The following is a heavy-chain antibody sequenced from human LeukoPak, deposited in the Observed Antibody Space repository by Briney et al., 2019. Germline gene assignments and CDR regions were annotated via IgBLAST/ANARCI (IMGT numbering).Heavy chain of an antibody. CDR3: ARVKWDLPYYYNYYGLDV. CDR1: GYTFTSYG. J-gene: IGHJ6*02. Sequence: ASVKVSCKASGYTFTSYGIGWVRQAPGQGLEWMGWITTYNGNTNYPQNLQGRVTMTTDTSTSTGYMELRSLRSDDTAVYYCARVKWDLPYYYNYYGLDVWGQGTTVTVSS. CDR2: ITTYNGNT. D-gene: IGHD1-26*01. V-gene: IGHV1-18*01.